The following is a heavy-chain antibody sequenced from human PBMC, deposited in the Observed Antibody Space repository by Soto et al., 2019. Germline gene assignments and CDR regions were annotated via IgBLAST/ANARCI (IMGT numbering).Heavy chain of an antibody. J-gene: IGHJ4*02. CDR2: INSDGSST. Sequence: SLRLSCAASGFTFSSYWMHWVRQSPGKGLVWVSRINSDGSSTSYADSVKGRFTISRDNAKNTLYLQMNSLRAEDTAVYYCARDREGYNEYYFDYWGQGTLVTVSS. CDR1: GFTFSSYW. D-gene: IGHD1-1*01. CDR3: ARDREGYNEYYFDY. V-gene: IGHV3-74*01.